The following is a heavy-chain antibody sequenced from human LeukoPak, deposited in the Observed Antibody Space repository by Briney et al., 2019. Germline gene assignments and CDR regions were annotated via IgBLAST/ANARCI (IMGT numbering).Heavy chain of an antibody. CDR3: AREAYYYDSSGYYYDLAPFDY. D-gene: IGHD3-22*01. J-gene: IGHJ4*02. CDR2: IWYDGSNK. CDR1: GFTFSSYG. Sequence: PGGSLRLSCAASGFTFSSYGMHWVRQAPGKGLEWVAVIWYDGSNKYYADSVKGRFTISRDNSKNTLYLQMNSLRAEDTAVYYCAREAYYYDSSGYYYDLAPFDYWGQGTLVTVSS. V-gene: IGHV3-33*08.